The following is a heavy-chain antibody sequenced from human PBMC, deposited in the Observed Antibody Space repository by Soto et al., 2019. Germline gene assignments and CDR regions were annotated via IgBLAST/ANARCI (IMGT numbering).Heavy chain of an antibody. J-gene: IGHJ4*02. CDR2: IFDSGTT. Sequence: PSEILSLTCTVSGGSITSVYSCWSWIRQPPGEGLEWIGHIFDSGTTYTNPSLRSQVAISLDTSKNHFSLTLSSVTAADTAVYARGPSGDKVHYWGQGALVTGSS. CDR3: GPSGDKVHY. CDR1: GGSITSVYSC. V-gene: IGHV4-30-4*01. D-gene: IGHD7-27*01.